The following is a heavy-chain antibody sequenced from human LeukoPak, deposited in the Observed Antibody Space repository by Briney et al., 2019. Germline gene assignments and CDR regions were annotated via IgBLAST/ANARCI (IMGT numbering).Heavy chain of an antibody. Sequence: PSETLSLTCTVSGGSVSSGSYYGRWIRQPPGKGLEWIGYIYYSGSTNNNPSLKSRVTISVDTSKNQFSLKLSSVTAADTAVYYCARTVYTYITSWYYFDYWGQGTLVTVSS. J-gene: IGHJ4*02. CDR1: GGSVSSGSYY. CDR3: ARTVYTYITSWYYFDY. D-gene: IGHD6-13*01. CDR2: IYYSGST. V-gene: IGHV4-61*01.